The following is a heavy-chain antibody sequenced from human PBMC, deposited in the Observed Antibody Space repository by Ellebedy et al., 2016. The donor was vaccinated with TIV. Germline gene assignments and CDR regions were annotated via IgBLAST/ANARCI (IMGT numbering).Heavy chain of an antibody. V-gene: IGHV6-1*01. CDR1: GDSVSSNNFA. CDR2: TYYRSKWYN. J-gene: IGHJ4*02. Sequence: MPSETLSLTCAISGDSVSSNNFAWSWIRQSPSRGLEWLGRTYYRSKWYNDYAVSVKSRITINPDTSKNQFSLQLNSVTPEDTAVYYCARDRVSSPRDLEYWGQGTLVTVSS. CDR3: ARDRVSSPRDLEY. D-gene: IGHD6-13*01.